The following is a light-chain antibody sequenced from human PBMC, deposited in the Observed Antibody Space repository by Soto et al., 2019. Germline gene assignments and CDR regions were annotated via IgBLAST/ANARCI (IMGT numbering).Light chain of an antibody. V-gene: IGKV3-20*01. CDR1: QSVFNNH. Sequence: EIVLTQSPGTLSLSPGERATLSCRASQSVFNNHIGWYQQKPGQAPRRLIFGASFRATGIPDRFSGSGSGTDFTLTISRLGPEDFAVYYCQHYGASPWTSGQGTKVDIK. CDR2: GAS. J-gene: IGKJ1*01. CDR3: QHYGASPWT.